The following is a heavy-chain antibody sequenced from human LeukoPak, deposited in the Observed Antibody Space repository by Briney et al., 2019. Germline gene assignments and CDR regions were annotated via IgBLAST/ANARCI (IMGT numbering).Heavy chain of an antibody. CDR2: ISGSGGST. Sequence: GGSLRLSCAASGFTFSSYAMRWVRQAPGKGLEWVSAISGSGGSTYYADSVKGRFTISRDNSKNTLYLQMNSLRAEDTAVYYCARRNMAAAALDYWGQGTLVTVSS. V-gene: IGHV3-23*01. CDR1: GFTFSSYA. J-gene: IGHJ4*02. CDR3: ARRNMAAAALDY. D-gene: IGHD6-13*01.